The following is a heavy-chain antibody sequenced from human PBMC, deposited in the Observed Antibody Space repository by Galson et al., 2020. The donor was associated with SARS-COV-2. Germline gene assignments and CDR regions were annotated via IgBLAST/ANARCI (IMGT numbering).Heavy chain of an antibody. V-gene: IGHV4-31*03. J-gene: IGHJ4*02. D-gene: IGHD1-26*01. CDR1: GGSINRGDYY. CDR3: ARLRQTRQLVGAADN. Sequence: SETLSLTCSVSGGSINRGDYYWSWIRQLPGKGLEWIGYIYYSGSTYYNPSLKSRVAISIDTSKNQFSLRLTSVTAADTAVYYCARLRQTRQLVGAADNWGQGTLVTVSS. CDR2: IYYSGST.